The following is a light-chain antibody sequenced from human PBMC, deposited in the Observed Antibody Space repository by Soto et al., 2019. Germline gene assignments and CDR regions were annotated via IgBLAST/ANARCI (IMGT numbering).Light chain of an antibody. V-gene: IGKV1-39*01. CDR3: QQSYSIPNT. CDR2: AAS. Sequence: IQSTPYPFFLSASVRDRITLPFRASQSISTYLYWYQQKPGKAPKLLIYAASSLQSGVPSRFSGSGSGTDFTLTISSLQPEDFATYHCQQSYSIPNTFGQGTRLEIK. J-gene: IGKJ5*01. CDR1: QSISTY.